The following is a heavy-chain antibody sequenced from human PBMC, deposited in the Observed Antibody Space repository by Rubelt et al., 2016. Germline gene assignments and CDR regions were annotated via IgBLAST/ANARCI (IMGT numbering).Heavy chain of an antibody. V-gene: IGHV3-66*01. CDR2: IYCGGST. D-gene: IGHD5-18*01. CDR1: GCTFSSYW. J-gene: IGHJ4*02. Sequence: EVQLVESGGGLVQPGGSLRLSCAASGCTFSSYWMSWVRQAPGKGLEWVSVIYCGGSTYYADSVKGRFTISRDNSKNTLYLQMNGLGAEDTAVDYCASGLLRAMDYWGQGTLVTVSS. CDR3: ASGLLRAMDY.